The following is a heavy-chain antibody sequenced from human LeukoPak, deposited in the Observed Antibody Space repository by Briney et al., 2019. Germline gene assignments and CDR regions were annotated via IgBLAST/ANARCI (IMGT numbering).Heavy chain of an antibody. V-gene: IGHV4-34*01. CDR3: ARSSYSSSWPYYYYYMDV. Sequence: SETLSLTCAVYGGSFSGYYWSWTRQPPGKGLEWIGEINHSGSTNYNPSLMSRVTISVDTSKNQFSLKLSSVTAADTAVYYCARSSYSSSWPYYYYYMDVWGKGTTVTISS. D-gene: IGHD6-13*01. CDR1: GGSFSGYY. J-gene: IGHJ6*03. CDR2: INHSGST.